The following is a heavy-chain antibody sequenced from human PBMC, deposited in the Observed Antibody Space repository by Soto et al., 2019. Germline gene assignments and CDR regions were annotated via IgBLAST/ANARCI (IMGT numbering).Heavy chain of an antibody. J-gene: IGHJ4*02. D-gene: IGHD3-16*02. CDR3: AATRSYRPYYFDY. Sequence: EVQLLESGGGLVQPGGPLRLSCAASGFTFSSYAMSWVRQAPGKGLEWVSAISGSGGSTYYADSVKGRFTISRDNSKNTLYLQMNSLRAEDTAVYYCAATRSYRPYYFDYWGQGTLVTVSS. CDR1: GFTFSSYA. CDR2: ISGSGGST. V-gene: IGHV3-23*01.